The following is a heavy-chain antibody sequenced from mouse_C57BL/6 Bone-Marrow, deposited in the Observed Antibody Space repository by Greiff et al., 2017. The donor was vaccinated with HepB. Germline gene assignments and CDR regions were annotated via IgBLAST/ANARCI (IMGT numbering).Heavy chain of an antibody. CDR1: GYTFTDYY. D-gene: IGHD1-1*01. J-gene: IGHJ3*01. CDR3: ARPYYYGSTYRDWFAY. Sequence: VQLQQSGAELVRPGASVKLSCKASGYTFTDYYINWVKQRPGQGLEWIARIYPGSGNTYYNEKFKGKATLTAEKSSSTAYMQLSSLTSEDSAVYFCARPYYYGSTYRDWFAYWGQGTLVTVSA. CDR2: IYPGSGNT. V-gene: IGHV1-76*01.